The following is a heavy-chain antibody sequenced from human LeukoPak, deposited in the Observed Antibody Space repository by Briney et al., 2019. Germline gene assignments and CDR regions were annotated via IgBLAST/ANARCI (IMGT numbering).Heavy chain of an antibody. CDR2: IKAKAHGGTI. CDR3: TTDGVGVEGATYDN. Sequence: PGGSLRLSCATSGFTFNDHYLGWVRQAPGKGLEWVGRIKAKAHGGTIEYAAPVKGRFTISRDDSKNTLYLQMNSLKTEDTAVYYCTTDGVGVEGATYDNWGQGTLVSVSP. D-gene: IGHD1-26*01. J-gene: IGHJ4*02. CDR1: GFTFNDHY. V-gene: IGHV3-15*01.